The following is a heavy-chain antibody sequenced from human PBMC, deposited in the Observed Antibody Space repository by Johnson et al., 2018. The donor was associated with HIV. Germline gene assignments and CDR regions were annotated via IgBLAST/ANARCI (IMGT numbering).Heavy chain of an antibody. J-gene: IGHJ3*02. CDR2: ISSSGSNI. CDR1: GFTFSDYY. Sequence: VQLVESGGGLVKPGGSLRLSCAASGFTFSDYYMTWIRQAPGKGLEWVSYISSSGSNIYYADFVKGRFTISRDNSKNTLYLQMNSLRGEDTAVYYCARDRANCGGDCWNQAVDIWGQGTMVTVSS. D-gene: IGHD2-21*02. CDR3: ARDRANCGGDCWNQAVDI. V-gene: IGHV3-11*04.